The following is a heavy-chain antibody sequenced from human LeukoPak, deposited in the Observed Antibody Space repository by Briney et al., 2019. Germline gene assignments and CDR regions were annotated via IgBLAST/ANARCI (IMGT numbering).Heavy chain of an antibody. CDR3: AEVSRAAGNYVDY. V-gene: IGHV3-23*01. D-gene: IGHD6-25*01. Sequence: PGGSLRVSCAASGFTFSNYDMSWVRQAPGKGLEWVSGISGSGGSTYYADSVKGRFTISRDNSKNTMYLQMNSLRAEDTAVYYCAEVSRAAGNYVDYWGQGTLVTVSS. J-gene: IGHJ4*02. CDR2: ISGSGGST. CDR1: GFTFSNYD.